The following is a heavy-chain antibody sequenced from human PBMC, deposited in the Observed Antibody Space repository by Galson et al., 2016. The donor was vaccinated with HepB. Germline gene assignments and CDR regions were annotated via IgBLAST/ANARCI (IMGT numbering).Heavy chain of an antibody. CDR3: AHRVGHWNDLFDY. J-gene: IGHJ4*02. Sequence: PALVKPTQTLTLTCTFSGFSLRSSGVGVGWIRQPSGKALEWLALVHWNDDNRFNPSLKSRVTVAKDTSKNQVILIMTNMDPVDTGTYYCAHRVGHWNDLFDYVGPGTLVTVSS. D-gene: IGHD1-1*01. V-gene: IGHV2-5*01. CDR1: GFSLRSSGVG. CDR2: VHWNDDN.